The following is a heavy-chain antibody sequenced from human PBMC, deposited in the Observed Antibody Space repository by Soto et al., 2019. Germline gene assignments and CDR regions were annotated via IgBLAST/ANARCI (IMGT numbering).Heavy chain of an antibody. CDR1: GGSISSYY. D-gene: IGHD3-9*01. J-gene: IGHJ6*02. CDR2: IYYSGST. V-gene: IGHV4-59*08. CDR3: ARLPDYDILTGYYSGYYGMDV. Sequence: SETLSLTCTVSGGSISSYYWSWIRQPPGKGLEWIGYIYYSGSTNYNPSLKSRVTISVDTSKNQFSLKLSSVTAADTAVYYCARLPDYDILTGYYSGYYGMDVWGQGTTVTVSS.